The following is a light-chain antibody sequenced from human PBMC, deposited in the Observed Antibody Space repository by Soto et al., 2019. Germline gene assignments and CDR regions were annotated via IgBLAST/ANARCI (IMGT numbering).Light chain of an antibody. Sequence: EIVLTQSPGTLSLSPGERATLSCRASQSLSNNIYLAWYQQKPGQAPRLLIYGASSRATGIPNRFSGSGSGTDFTLTISSLQPEDFATYYCQQSYSTPRWTFGQGTKVDIK. V-gene: IGKV3-20*01. CDR1: QSLSNNIY. CDR3: QQSYSTPRWT. J-gene: IGKJ1*01. CDR2: GAS.